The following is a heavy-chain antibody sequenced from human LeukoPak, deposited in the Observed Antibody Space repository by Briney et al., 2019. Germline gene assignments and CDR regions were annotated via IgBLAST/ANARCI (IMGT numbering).Heavy chain of an antibody. V-gene: IGHV1-3*01. CDR1: GYTFTSYA. CDR2: INAGNGNT. Sequence: GASVTVSCTASGYTFTSYAMHWVRQAPGQRLEWMGWINAGNGNTKYSQKFQGRVTITRDMSASTAYMELSSLRSEDTAVYYCARGLPYDFWSGYYTNWFDPWGQGTLVTVSS. J-gene: IGHJ5*02. D-gene: IGHD3-3*01. CDR3: ARGLPYDFWSGYYTNWFDP.